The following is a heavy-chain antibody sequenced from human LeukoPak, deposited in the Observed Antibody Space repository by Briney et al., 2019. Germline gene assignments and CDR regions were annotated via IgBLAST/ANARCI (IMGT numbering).Heavy chain of an antibody. V-gene: IGHV3-30*03. J-gene: IGHJ5*02. CDR1: GFTFTSYV. CDR3: ARPRGAAAGTFGFDP. CDR2: ISYDGSNK. Sequence: GGSLRLSCAASGFTFTSYVMHWVRQAPGKGLQWVALISYDGSNKYYADSVKGRFTISRDNSKNPLYLQMNSLRAEDTAVYYCARPRGAAAGTFGFDPWGQGTLVTVSS. D-gene: IGHD6-13*01.